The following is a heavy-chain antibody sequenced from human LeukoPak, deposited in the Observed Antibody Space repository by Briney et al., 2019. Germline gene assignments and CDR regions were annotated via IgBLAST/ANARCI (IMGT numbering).Heavy chain of an antibody. CDR3: ARGRSGSYYY. Sequence: SETLSLTCTVSGGSISSSSYYWGWIRQPPGKGPEWIGSIYYSGSTYYNPSLKSRVTISVDTSKNQFSLKLSSVAAADTAVYYCARGRSGSYYYWGQGTLVIVSS. CDR1: GGSISSSSYY. V-gene: IGHV4-39*07. D-gene: IGHD1-26*01. J-gene: IGHJ4*02. CDR2: IYYSGST.